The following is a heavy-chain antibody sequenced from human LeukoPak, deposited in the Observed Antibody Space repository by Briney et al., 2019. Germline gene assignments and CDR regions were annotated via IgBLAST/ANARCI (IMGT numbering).Heavy chain of an antibody. J-gene: IGHJ6*03. Sequence: SGPTLVKPTQTLTLTCTFSGFSLRTSGVGVGWIRQPPGKALEWLALIYWNDDKRYSPSLKSRLTITKDTSKNQVVLTMTNMDPVDTATYYCAHRRSGYYYMDVWGKGTTVTVSS. D-gene: IGHD2-15*01. CDR2: IYWNDDK. V-gene: IGHV2-5*01. CDR3: AHRRSGYYYMDV. CDR1: GFSLRTSGVG.